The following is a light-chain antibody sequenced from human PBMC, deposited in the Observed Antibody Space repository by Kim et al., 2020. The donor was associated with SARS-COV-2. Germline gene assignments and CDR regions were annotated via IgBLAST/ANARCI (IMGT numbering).Light chain of an antibody. V-gene: IGLV2-14*03. CDR3: SSYTSSGAWV. CDR2: DVS. J-gene: IGLJ3*02. Sequence: GQSITLSCTGSSSNVGGYNYVSWYRPLPGKAPRLMIYDVSKRPSGISNRFSGSKSGNTASLTISGLQAEDEADYYCSSYTSSGAWVFGGGTKLTVL. CDR1: SSNVGGYNY.